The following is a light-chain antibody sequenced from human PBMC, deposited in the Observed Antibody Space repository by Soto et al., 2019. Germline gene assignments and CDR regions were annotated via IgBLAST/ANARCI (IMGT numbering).Light chain of an antibody. CDR1: SSDVGRFNY. CDR2: DVN. V-gene: IGLV2-14*03. Sequence: QSALTQPASVSGSPGQSITISCTGTSSDVGRFNYVSWYQQHPGKAPKLMIYDVNDRPSGVSDRFSASKSGNTASLTISGLQAEDEADYYCSSHTSSSTVLFGGGTKVTVL. J-gene: IGLJ2*01. CDR3: SSHTSSSTVL.